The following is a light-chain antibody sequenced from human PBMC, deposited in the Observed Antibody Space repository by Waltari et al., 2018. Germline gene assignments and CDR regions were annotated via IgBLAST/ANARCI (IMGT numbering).Light chain of an antibody. Sequence: EIVLTQSPGTLSLSPGERATLSCRASQTPNFLAWYQQKPGQAPRLLIYDTPTRAIGIADRFSGSGSGTDFTLTISRLEPEDFAVYYCQQYGPSPLYTFGRGTKVEI. J-gene: IGKJ2*01. V-gene: IGKV3-20*01. CDR2: DTP. CDR1: QTPNF. CDR3: QQYGPSPLYT.